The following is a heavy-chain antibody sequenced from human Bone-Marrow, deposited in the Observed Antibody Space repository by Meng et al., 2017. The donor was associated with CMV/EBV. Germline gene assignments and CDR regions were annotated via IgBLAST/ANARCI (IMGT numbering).Heavy chain of an antibody. Sequence: KVSCKGSGYSFTSYWIGWVRQMPGKGLEWMGIIYPGDSDTRYSPSFQGQVTISADKSISTAYLQWSSLKASDTAMYYCATVGGTESNWFDPWGQGTLVTVSS. D-gene: IGHD1-1*01. CDR2: IYPGDSDT. CDR3: ATVGGTESNWFDP. V-gene: IGHV5-51*01. CDR1: GYSFTSYW. J-gene: IGHJ5*02.